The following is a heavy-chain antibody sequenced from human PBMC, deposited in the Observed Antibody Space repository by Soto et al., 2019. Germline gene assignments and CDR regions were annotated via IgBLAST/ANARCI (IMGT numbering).Heavy chain of an antibody. D-gene: IGHD1-7*01. CDR3: SGTTSHHWYYMDF. CDR1: GDSVSSNSAA. V-gene: IGHV6-1*01. Sequence: PSQTLSLTCAISGDSVSSNSAAWNWIRQSPSRGLEWLGRTYYRSRWYNDYAVSVRSRITVNPDTSKNQFSLQLTSVTPEDTAVYYCSGTTSHHWYYMDFWGTGTTVTVSS. CDR2: TYYRSRWYN. J-gene: IGHJ6*03.